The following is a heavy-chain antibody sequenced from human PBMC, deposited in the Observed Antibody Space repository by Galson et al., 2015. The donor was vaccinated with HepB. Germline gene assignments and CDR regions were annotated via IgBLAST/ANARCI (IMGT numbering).Heavy chain of an antibody. J-gene: IGHJ4*02. Sequence: SLRLSCAASGFTFSSYSMNWVRQAPGKGLEWVSSISSSSSYIYYADSVKGRFTISRDNAKNSLYLQMNSLRAEDTAVYYCARGSMIQAFDYWGQGTLVTVSS. CDR2: ISSSSSYI. V-gene: IGHV3-21*01. CDR3: ARGSMIQAFDY. CDR1: GFTFSSYS. D-gene: IGHD3-22*01.